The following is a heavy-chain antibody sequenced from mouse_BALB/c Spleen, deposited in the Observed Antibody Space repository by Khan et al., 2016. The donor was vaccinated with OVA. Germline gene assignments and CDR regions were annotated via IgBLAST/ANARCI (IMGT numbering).Heavy chain of an antibody. Sequence: EVQLQESGAELVRPGALVKLSYKTSGFNIKDYYMHWVKQRPEQGLEWIGWIDPENGNTIYDPKFQGKASITAEISSNTAYLQLSSLTSEDTAVYYCARDGYSPWFAYWGQGTLVTVSA. J-gene: IGHJ3*01. CDR2: IDPENGNT. CDR1: GFNIKDYY. V-gene: IGHV14-1*02. CDR3: ARDGYSPWFAY. D-gene: IGHD2-3*01.